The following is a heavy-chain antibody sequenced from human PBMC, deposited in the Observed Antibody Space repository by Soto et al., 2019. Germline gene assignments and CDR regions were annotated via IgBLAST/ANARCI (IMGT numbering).Heavy chain of an antibody. Sequence: GGSLRLSCAASGFTFSSYAMSWVRQAPGKGLEWVSAISGSGCSTYYADSVKGRFTISRDNSKNTLYLQMNSLRAEDTAVYYCAKGGVDYYGSGSYYKGVAFDIWGQGTMVTVSS. CDR3: AKGGVDYYGSGSYYKGVAFDI. CDR1: GFTFSSYA. CDR2: ISGSGCST. J-gene: IGHJ3*02. D-gene: IGHD3-10*01. V-gene: IGHV3-23*01.